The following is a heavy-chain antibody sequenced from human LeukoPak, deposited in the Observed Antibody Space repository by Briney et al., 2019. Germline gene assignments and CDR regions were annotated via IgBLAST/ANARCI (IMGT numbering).Heavy chain of an antibody. Sequence: PSETLSLTCTVSGGSISSYYWSWIRQPPGKGLEWIGYIYYSGSTNYNPSLKSRVTISVDTSKNQFSLKLSSVTAADTAVYYCAREGEWEQEDNYFDYWGQGTLVTVSS. CDR3: AREGEWEQEDNYFDY. D-gene: IGHD1-26*01. J-gene: IGHJ4*02. CDR1: GGSISSYY. CDR2: IYYSGST. V-gene: IGHV4-59*01.